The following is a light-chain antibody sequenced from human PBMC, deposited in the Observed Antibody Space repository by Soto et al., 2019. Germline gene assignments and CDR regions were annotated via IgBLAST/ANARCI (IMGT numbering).Light chain of an antibody. J-gene: IGLJ3*02. V-gene: IGLV2-23*01. Sequence: QSALTQPASVSGSPGQSITISCTGTSSDVGSYNLVSWYQQHPGKAPKLMIYEGSKRPSGVSIRFSGSKSGNTASLTISGLQAEDEADYYCCSYAGSSTWVFGGGTQLTVL. CDR2: EGS. CDR3: CSYAGSSTWV. CDR1: SSDVGSYNL.